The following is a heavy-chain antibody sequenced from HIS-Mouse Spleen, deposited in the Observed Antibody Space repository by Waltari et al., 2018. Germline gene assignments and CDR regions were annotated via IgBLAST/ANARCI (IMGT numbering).Heavy chain of an antibody. V-gene: IGHV3-23*01. D-gene: IGHD3-10*01. CDR2: ISGSGGST. CDR3: AQNYYGSGSYYY. CDR1: GFTFSSSA. Sequence: EVQLLESGGGLVQPGGSLGLSWAASGFTFSSSAMSWVRQAPGKGLEWVSAISGSGGSTYYADSVKGRFTISRDNSKNTLYLQMNSLRAEDTAVYYCAQNYYGSGSYYYWGQGTLVTVSS. J-gene: IGHJ4*02.